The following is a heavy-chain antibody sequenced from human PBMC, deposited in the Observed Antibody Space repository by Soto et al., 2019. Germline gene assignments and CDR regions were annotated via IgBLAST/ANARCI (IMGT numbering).Heavy chain of an antibody. V-gene: IGHV3-23*01. CDR1: GFTFSNYA. CDR2: ISGSGDSP. J-gene: IGHJ4*02. Sequence: PGGSLRLSCAASGFTFSNYAMSWVRQAPGKGLEWVSIISGSGDSPYYADSVKGRFTISRDNSRNTLYLQMNSLRAGDSAKYYCAKEGTSGLYSFDFWSQGTLRTVSS. CDR3: AKEGTSGLYSFDF. D-gene: IGHD5-12*01.